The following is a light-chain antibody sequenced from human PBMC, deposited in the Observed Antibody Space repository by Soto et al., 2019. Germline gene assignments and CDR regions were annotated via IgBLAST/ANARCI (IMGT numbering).Light chain of an antibody. CDR1: ESVSSSY. CDR2: CAS. Sequence: EIVLTQSPGTLSLSPGERATLSCRASESVSSSYLAWYQQKPGQAPRLLIFCASSRATGTPDRFSGSGSGTDFTLTISRLEPEEFAVYYCQQYGSSPPWTFGQGTEVEIK. J-gene: IGKJ1*01. V-gene: IGKV3-20*01. CDR3: QQYGSSPPWT.